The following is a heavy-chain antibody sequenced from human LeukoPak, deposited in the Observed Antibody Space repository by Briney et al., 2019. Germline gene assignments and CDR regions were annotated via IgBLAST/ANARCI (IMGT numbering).Heavy chain of an antibody. CDR1: GYTFTDYY. V-gene: IGHV1-2*02. D-gene: IGHD4-17*01. Sequence: GASVKVSCKASGYTFTDYYMHWVRQAPGQGLERMGWIHPNSGDTKSAQRFQGRVTMTRDTSISTAYMELTRLTSYDTAVYYCASYYGHYSRNCMDTWGQGTLVTVSS. J-gene: IGHJ5*02. CDR3: ASYYGHYSRNCMDT. CDR2: IHPNSGDT.